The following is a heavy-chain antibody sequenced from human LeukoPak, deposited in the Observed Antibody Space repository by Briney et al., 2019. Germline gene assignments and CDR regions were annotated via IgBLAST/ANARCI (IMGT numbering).Heavy chain of an antibody. CDR2: IRYDGSNK. V-gene: IGHV3-30*02. CDR1: GFTFSSYG. Sequence: GGSLRLSCAASGFTFSSYGMHWVRQAPGKGLEWVAFIRYDGSNKYYADSVKGRFTISRDNSKNTLYLQMNSLRAEDTAVYYCAKGYQLLVHYFDYWGQGTLVTVSS. D-gene: IGHD2-2*01. CDR3: AKGYQLLVHYFDY. J-gene: IGHJ4*02.